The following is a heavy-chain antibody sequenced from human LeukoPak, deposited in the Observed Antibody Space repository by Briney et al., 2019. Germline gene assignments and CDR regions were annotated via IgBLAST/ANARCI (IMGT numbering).Heavy chain of an antibody. CDR1: GVSISSSNSS. CDR3: ARQTGSGLFILP. V-gene: IGHV4-39*01. CDR2: IYYTGNT. Sequence: PSETLSLTCTVSGVSISSSNSSWGWIRQPPGKGLEWIGSIYYTGNTYDNASLKSRVTISIDTSKNQISLRLTSVTATDTAIYYCARQTGSGLFILPGGQGTLVTVSS. D-gene: IGHD3/OR15-3a*01. J-gene: IGHJ4*02.